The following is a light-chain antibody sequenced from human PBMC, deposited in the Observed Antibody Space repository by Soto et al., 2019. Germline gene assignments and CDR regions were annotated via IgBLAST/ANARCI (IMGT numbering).Light chain of an antibody. CDR3: QQYDNWPRT. CDR1: QSVRSN. J-gene: IGKJ1*01. Sequence: EIVMTQSPATLSVSPGERATLSCRASQSVRSNLAWYQQKPGQAPRLLIYGASTRGTGIPARFSGAGSGTEFSLTISGLQSEDFAVYFCQQYDNWPRTFGQGTKVDIK. CDR2: GAS. V-gene: IGKV3-15*01.